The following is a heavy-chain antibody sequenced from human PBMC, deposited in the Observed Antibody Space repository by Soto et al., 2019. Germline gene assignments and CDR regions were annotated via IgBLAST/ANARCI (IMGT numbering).Heavy chain of an antibody. Sequence: QVQLQESGPGLVKPSQTLSLTCTVSGGSVGTIGYYWSWIRQHPGKGLEWIGYIYYRGSAYYNPSPQGRASISLDTAKNQFSPKLTSVTAPDTALYYRAAGGLQACDYWGQGTLVTVSS. J-gene: IGHJ4*02. D-gene: IGHD3-10*01. CDR3: AAGGLQACDY. V-gene: IGHV4-31*03. CDR1: GGSVGTIGYY. CDR2: IYYRGSA.